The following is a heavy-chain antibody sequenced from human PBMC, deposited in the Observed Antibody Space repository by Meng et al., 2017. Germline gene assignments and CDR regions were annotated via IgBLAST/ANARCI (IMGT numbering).Heavy chain of an antibody. CDR1: GYPFTSYA. J-gene: IGHJ4*02. CDR3: ARDSCTGGICYRGSFDY. Sequence: VQLVESGAEVKGPGASVKVSCKASGYPFTSYAMHWARQAPGQSLEWMGWLNAGNGDTKYSQKFQGRVTITRDSSASTAYMELSSLRSEDTAVYYCARDSCTGGICYRGSFDYWAQGTLVTVSS. D-gene: IGHD2-15*01. V-gene: IGHV1-3*01. CDR2: LNAGNGDT.